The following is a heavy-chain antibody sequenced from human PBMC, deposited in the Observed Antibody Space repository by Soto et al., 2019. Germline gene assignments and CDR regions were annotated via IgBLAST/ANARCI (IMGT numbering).Heavy chain of an antibody. D-gene: IGHD6-13*01. Sequence: QVQLVESGGGVVQPGRSLRLSCAASGFTFSSYAMHWVRQAPGKGLEWVAVISYDGSNKYYVDSVKGRFTISRDNSKNTLYLQMNRLRAEDTAVYYCARDIAAIQVRYYYYGMDVWGQGTTVTVSS. V-gene: IGHV3-30-3*01. CDR3: ARDIAAIQVRYYYYGMDV. J-gene: IGHJ6*02. CDR1: GFTFSSYA. CDR2: ISYDGSNK.